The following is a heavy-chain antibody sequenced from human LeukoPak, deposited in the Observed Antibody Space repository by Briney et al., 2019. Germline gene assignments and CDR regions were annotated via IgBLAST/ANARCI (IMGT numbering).Heavy chain of an antibody. CDR3: ARVWGPSKSDDYYGMDV. J-gene: IGHJ6*02. CDR1: GFTFDDYG. D-gene: IGHD4-11*01. V-gene: IGHV3-20*04. Sequence: GGSLRLSCAASGFTFDDYGMSWVRQAPGKGLEWVSGINWNGGSTGYADSVKGRFTISRDNAKNSLHLQMNSLRAEDTALYYCARVWGPSKSDDYYGMDVWGQGTTVTVSS. CDR2: INWNGGST.